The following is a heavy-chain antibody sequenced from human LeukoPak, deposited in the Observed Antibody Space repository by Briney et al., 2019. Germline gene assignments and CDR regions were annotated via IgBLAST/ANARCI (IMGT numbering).Heavy chain of an antibody. Sequence: SETLSLTCTVSGGSISSYYWSWIRQPPGKGLEWIGYIYYSGSTNYNPSLKSRVTISVDTSKNQFSLKLSSVTAADTAVYYCARDPHKYYYDSDYAFDIWGQGTMVTVSS. J-gene: IGHJ3*02. CDR1: GGSISSYY. CDR3: ARDPHKYYYDSDYAFDI. CDR2: IYYSGST. D-gene: IGHD3-22*01. V-gene: IGHV4-59*01.